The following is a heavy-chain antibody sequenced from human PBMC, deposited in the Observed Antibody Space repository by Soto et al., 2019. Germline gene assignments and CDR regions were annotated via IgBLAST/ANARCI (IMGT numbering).Heavy chain of an antibody. CDR3: ARSSGSYSKWFDS. D-gene: IGHD3-10*01. Sequence: ASVKVSCKTSGYTFTAYYMHWLRQAPGHGLEWLGWTSPRTGGAKYSHKFQGRVSMTRNTSIITAYMELTGLSTDDTAVYYCARSSGSYSKWFDSWGQGTLVTVSS. CDR1: GYTFTAYY. J-gene: IGHJ5*01. CDR2: TSPRTGGA. V-gene: IGHV1-2*02.